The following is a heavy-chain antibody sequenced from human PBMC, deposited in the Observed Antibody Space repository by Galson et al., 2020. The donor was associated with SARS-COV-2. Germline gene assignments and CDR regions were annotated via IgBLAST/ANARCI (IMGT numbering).Heavy chain of an antibody. Sequence: GESLKISCKGSGYSFTSYWIGWVRQMPGKGLEWMGIIYPGDSDTRYSPSFQGQVTISADKSISTAYLQWSSLKASDTAMYYCARGGAQQLVDYYGMDVWGQGTTVTVSS. CDR2: IYPGDSDT. D-gene: IGHD6-13*01. CDR3: ARGGAQQLVDYYGMDV. J-gene: IGHJ6*02. CDR1: GYSFTSYW. V-gene: IGHV5-51*01.